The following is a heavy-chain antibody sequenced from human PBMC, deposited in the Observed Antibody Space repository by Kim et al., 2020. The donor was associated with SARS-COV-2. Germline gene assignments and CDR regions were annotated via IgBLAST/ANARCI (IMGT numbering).Heavy chain of an antibody. CDR2: IYYSGST. D-gene: IGHD6-13*01. Sequence: SETLSLTCTVSGGSISSYYWSWIRQPPGKGLEWIGYIYYSGSTNYNPSLKSRVTISVDTSKNQFSLKLSSVTAADTAVYYCARSPYSSSWVLDYWGQGTLVTVSS. V-gene: IGHV4-59*01. CDR3: ARSPYSSSWVLDY. CDR1: GGSISSYY. J-gene: IGHJ4*02.